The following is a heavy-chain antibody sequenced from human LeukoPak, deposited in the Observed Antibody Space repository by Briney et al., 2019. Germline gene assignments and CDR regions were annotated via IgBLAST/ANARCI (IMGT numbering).Heavy chain of an antibody. V-gene: IGHV3-30*03. D-gene: IGHD3-3*01. J-gene: IGHJ6*02. CDR2: ISYDESNK. CDR1: GFTFSSSA. CDR3: ARGTDTKPFWSGYWVDV. Sequence: AGGSLRLSCAASGFTFSSSAMHRVRQAPGKGLEWVAVISYDESNKYYADSVKGRFTISRDNSKNTLYLQMNSLRAEDTAVYYCARGTDTKPFWSGYWVDVWGQGTTVTVSS.